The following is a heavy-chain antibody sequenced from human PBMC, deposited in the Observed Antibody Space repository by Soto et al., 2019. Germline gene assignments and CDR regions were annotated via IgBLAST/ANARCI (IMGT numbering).Heavy chain of an antibody. V-gene: IGHV4-59*01. CDR3: ARGRTVRNYADDSSDYFYFFDY. CDR2: VYYTGST. Sequence: SETLSLTRTVSGDSISTFYWGWMRQSPGKALEWIGYVYYTGSTNYNPSLNTRVTISVDRSKNQFSLKLTSANAADTAVYYGARGRTVRNYADDSSDYFYFFDYWGQGTQVTVSS. D-gene: IGHD3-22*01. J-gene: IGHJ4*02. CDR1: GDSISTFY.